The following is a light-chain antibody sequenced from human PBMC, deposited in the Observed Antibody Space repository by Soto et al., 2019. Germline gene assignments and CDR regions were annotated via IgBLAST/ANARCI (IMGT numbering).Light chain of an antibody. CDR3: HQYGSSLGT. CDR1: QSVTGTN. J-gene: IGKJ2*01. V-gene: IGKV3-20*01. Sequence: EIVLTQSPGTLSLSPGEAATLSCRASQSVTGTNLAWYQQRAGQAPRLLIYDAVRRATGIPDRFSGSGSGTDFTLTISRLEPEDFAVYFCHQYGSSLGTFGQGTKVEI. CDR2: DAV.